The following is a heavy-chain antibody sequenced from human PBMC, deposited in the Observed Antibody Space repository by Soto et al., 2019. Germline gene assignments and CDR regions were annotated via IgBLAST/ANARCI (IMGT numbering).Heavy chain of an antibody. CDR2: IYWNDDK. V-gene: IGHV2-5*01. Sequence: SGPTLVNPTQTLALTCTFSGFSLTTPGASVGWIRQPPGKALECLALIYWNDDKRYWPSLRNRLTITKDTSKNQVVLTMTDMDPVDTATYYCARNSRARRPNGGDSDFDHWGQGTLVTVS. J-gene: IGHJ4*02. D-gene: IGHD2-21*02. CDR1: GFSLTTPGAS. CDR3: ARNSRARRPNGGDSDFDH.